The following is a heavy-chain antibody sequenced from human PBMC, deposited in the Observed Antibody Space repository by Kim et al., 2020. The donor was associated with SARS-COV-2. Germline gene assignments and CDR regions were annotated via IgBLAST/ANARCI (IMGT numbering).Heavy chain of an antibody. V-gene: IGHV3-23*01. Sequence: GGSLRLSCAASGFTFSSYAMSWVRQAPGKGLEWVSAISGSGGSTYYADSVKGRFTISRDNSKNTLYLQMNSLRAEDTAVYYCAKGNPPILLWFGADYDAFDIWGQGTMVTVSS. J-gene: IGHJ3*02. CDR2: ISGSGGST. CDR3: AKGNPPILLWFGADYDAFDI. CDR1: GFTFSSYA. D-gene: IGHD3-10*01.